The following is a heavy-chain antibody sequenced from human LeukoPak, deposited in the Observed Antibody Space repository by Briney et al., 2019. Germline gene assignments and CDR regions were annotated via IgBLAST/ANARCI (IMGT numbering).Heavy chain of an antibody. Sequence: PGGSLRLSCVASGFTFSSYPMTWVRQAPGKGLEWVAVIWYDGSNEYYADSVKGRFTIPRDNYKNILFLQMNSLRAEDTAVYYWARGVPPDYWGQGTLVTVSS. J-gene: IGHJ4*02. V-gene: IGHV3-33*08. CDR2: IWYDGSNE. D-gene: IGHD5/OR15-5a*01. CDR1: GFTFSSYP. CDR3: ARGVPPDY.